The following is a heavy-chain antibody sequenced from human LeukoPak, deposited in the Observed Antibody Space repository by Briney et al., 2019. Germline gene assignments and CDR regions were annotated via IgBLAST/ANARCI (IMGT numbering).Heavy chain of an antibody. V-gene: IGHV4-34*01. CDR1: GGSFSGYY. D-gene: IGHD3-3*01. CDR3: ARDPDFWSGYYNFDY. CDR2: INHSGST. J-gene: IGHJ4*02. Sequence: PSETLSLTCAVYGGSFSGYYWSWIRQPPGKGLEWIGEINHSGSTNYNPSLKSRVTMSVDTSKNQFSLKLASVTAADTAVYYCARDPDFWSGYYNFDYWGQGTLVTVSS.